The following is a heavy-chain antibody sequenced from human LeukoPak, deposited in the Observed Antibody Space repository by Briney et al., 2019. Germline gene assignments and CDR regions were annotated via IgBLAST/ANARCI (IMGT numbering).Heavy chain of an antibody. CDR1: GYTLTELS. D-gene: IGHD6-19*01. CDR3: ATDPGDYGNSGWGYLDY. V-gene: IGHV1-24*01. J-gene: IGHJ4*02. CDR2: FDPEDGET. Sequence: ASVKVSCRVSGYTLTELSMHWVRQAPGKGLEWMGGFDPEDGETIYAQKFQGRVTMTEDTSTDTAYMELSSLRSEDTAVYYCATDPGDYGNSGWGYLDYWGQGTLVTVSS.